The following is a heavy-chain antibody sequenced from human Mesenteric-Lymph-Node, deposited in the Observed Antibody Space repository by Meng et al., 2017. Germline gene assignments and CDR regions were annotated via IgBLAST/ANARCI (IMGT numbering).Heavy chain of an antibody. V-gene: IGHV6-1*01. J-gene: IGHJ4*02. Sequence: QVQMPQSGPGLVKPSQTLSLTCAFSGDSVSSNSAAWNWIRQSPSRGLEWLGRTFYRSKWSNEYAVSVKSRITINPDTSKNQFSLQLNSVTPEDTAIYYCARDWGDVRGGFDFWGQGTLVTVSS. CDR1: GDSVSSNSAA. D-gene: IGHD3-10*02. CDR3: ARDWGDVRGGFDF. CDR2: TFYRSKWSN.